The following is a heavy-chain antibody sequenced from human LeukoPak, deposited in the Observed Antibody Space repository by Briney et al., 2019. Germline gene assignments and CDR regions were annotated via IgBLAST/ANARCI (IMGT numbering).Heavy chain of an antibody. CDR1: GFTFSSYA. V-gene: IGHV3-23*01. Sequence: GGPLRLSCAASGFTFSSYAMSWVRQAPGKGLEWVSAVSGSGGSTYYADSVKGRFTISRDNSKNTLYLQMNSLRADDTAVYYCAKTAEQWLAGGDYFDYWGQGTLVTVSS. CDR3: AKTAEQWLAGGDYFDY. J-gene: IGHJ4*02. D-gene: IGHD6-19*01. CDR2: VSGSGGST.